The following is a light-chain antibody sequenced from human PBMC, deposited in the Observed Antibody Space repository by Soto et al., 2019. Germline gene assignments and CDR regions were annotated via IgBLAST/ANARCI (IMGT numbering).Light chain of an antibody. CDR1: SSDIGGYNF. V-gene: IGLV2-14*03. CDR3: SSFTTSSSLVV. J-gene: IGLJ2*01. Sequence: QSVLTQPASVSGSPGQSITISCTGTSSDIGGYNFVSWYQQHPGRAPKLIIYEVSNRPSGVSDRFSGSKSGNTASLTISGLQTEHEADYYCSSFTTSSSLVVFGGGTKLTVL. CDR2: EVS.